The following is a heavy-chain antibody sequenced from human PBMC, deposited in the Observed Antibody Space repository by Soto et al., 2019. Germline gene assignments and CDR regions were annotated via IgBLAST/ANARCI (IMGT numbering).Heavy chain of an antibody. Sequence: VGSLRLPCAASGFTFSRHASSWVRQAPRKGLEWGSAVSGSGGSTYYADSVKGRFTISRDNSKNTLYLQMNSLRAEDTAVYYCAKSDYDFWIGYYSAAFERWGQGKMVTVSS. CDR1: GFTFSRHA. CDR3: AKSDYDFWIGYYSAAFER. V-gene: IGHV3-23*01. J-gene: IGHJ3*02. CDR2: VSGSGGST. D-gene: IGHD3-3*01.